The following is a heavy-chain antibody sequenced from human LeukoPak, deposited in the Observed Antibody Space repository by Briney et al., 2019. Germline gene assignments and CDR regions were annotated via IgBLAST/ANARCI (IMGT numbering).Heavy chain of an antibody. Sequence: GESLKVSGKGSGYSFTSYWIGWGRQMPGKGLGWMGVCYPVDSDNRLRPAFQAQATISADKPITPPYLQWSGLNASATAMYDFARQGRYFDWLPTSVDYWGQGTLVTVSS. J-gene: IGHJ4*02. CDR3: ARQGRYFDWLPTSVDY. D-gene: IGHD3-9*01. CDR1: GYSFTSYW. CDR2: CYPVDSDN. V-gene: IGHV5-51*01.